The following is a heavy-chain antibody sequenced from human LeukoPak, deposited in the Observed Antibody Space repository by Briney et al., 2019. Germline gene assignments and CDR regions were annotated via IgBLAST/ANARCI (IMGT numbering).Heavy chain of an antibody. V-gene: IGHV4-39*07. J-gene: IGHJ6*03. D-gene: IGHD6-6*01. CDR3: ARDWGVSARPGYMDV. Sequence: SETLSLTCTFSSDSISSTSYFWGWIRQPPGKGLEWIGSIYPDGSTYYNPSLKSRVTMSVDTSKIQSSLRLSSVTAADTAVYYCARDWGVSARPGYMDVWGKGTTVTVSS. CDR1: SDSISSTSYF. CDR2: IYPDGST.